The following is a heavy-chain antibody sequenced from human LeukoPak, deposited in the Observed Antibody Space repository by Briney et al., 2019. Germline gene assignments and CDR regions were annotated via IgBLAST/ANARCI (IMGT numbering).Heavy chain of an antibody. CDR2: ISSSSSYI. J-gene: IGHJ4*02. CDR3: AKEGRTGDIVATAY. D-gene: IGHD5-12*01. V-gene: IGHV3-21*01. Sequence: GGSLRLSCAASGFIFSSYSMNWVRQAPGKGLEWVSSISSSSSYIYYADSVKGRFTISRDNAKNSLYLQMNSLRAEDTAVYYCAKEGRTGDIVATAYWGQGTLVTVSS. CDR1: GFIFSSYS.